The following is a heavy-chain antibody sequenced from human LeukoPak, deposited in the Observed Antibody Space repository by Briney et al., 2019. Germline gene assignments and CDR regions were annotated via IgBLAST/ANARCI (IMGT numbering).Heavy chain of an antibody. CDR1: GYTFSSYA. Sequence: GGSLRLSCAASGYTFSSYAMSWVRQAPGKGLEWVSAISGSGGSTYYADSVKGRFTISRDNSKNTLYLQMNSLRAEDTAVYYCARKSGSYPYYFDYWGQGTLVTVSS. CDR2: ISGSGGST. J-gene: IGHJ4*02. V-gene: IGHV3-23*01. D-gene: IGHD1-26*01. CDR3: ARKSGSYPYYFDY.